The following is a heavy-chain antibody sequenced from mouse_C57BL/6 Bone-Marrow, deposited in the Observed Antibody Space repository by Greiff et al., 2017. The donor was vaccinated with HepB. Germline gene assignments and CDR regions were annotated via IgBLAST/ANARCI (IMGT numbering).Heavy chain of an antibody. CDR3: ARYIAFFDV. D-gene: IGHD6-1*01. Sequence: EVMLVESGGGLVQPGGSLSLSCAASGFTFTDYCMSWVRQPPGKALEWLGFIRNKANGYTTEYSASVKGRFTISKDNSQSILYLQMNALRAEDSATYYCARYIAFFDVWGTGTTVTVSS. CDR2: IRNKANGYTT. V-gene: IGHV7-3*01. J-gene: IGHJ1*03. CDR1: GFTFTDYC.